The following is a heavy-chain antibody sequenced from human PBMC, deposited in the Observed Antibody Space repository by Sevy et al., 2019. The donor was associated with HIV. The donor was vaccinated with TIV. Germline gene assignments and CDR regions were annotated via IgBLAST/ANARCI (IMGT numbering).Heavy chain of an antibody. D-gene: IGHD4-17*01. CDR2: IFHTGST. Sequence: SETLSLTCTVSGGSISSGAYSWNWILQPPGKGLEWIGYIFHTGSTYYNPSLKSRVTVSVDRSKNQFSLKMTSVTAADTAVYYCVRDGGTVTTPGYFDYWGQGTLVTVSS. J-gene: IGHJ4*02. CDR1: GGSISSGAYS. CDR3: VRDGGTVTTPGYFDY. V-gene: IGHV4-30-2*01.